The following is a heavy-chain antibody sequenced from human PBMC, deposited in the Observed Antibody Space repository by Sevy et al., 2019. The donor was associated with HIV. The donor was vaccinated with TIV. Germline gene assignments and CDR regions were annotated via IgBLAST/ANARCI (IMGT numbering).Heavy chain of an antibody. J-gene: IGHJ3*02. CDR1: GYTFTGYY. D-gene: IGHD5-18*01. V-gene: IGHV1-2*02. CDR2: INPNSGGT. Sequence: ASVKVSCKASGYTFTGYYMHWVRQAPGQGLEWMGWINPNSGGTNYEQKFQGRVTMTRDTSISTAYMELSRLRSVDTAVYYCARWERLMAAPNTAMGNDAFDIWGQGTMVTVSS. CDR3: ARWERLMAAPNTAMGNDAFDI.